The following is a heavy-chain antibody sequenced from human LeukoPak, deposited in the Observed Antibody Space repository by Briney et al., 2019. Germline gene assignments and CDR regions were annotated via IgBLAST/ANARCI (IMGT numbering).Heavy chain of an antibody. D-gene: IGHD5/OR15-5a*01. Sequence: GGSLRLSCAASGFTVSSNYMSWVRQAPGKGLEWVSVIYTGGSTYYADSVKGRFTISRDNSKNTLYLQMSSLRAEDTAVYYCARFSSVSFDYWGQGTLVTVSS. CDR3: ARFSSVSFDY. V-gene: IGHV3-53*01. CDR1: GFTVSSNY. CDR2: IYTGGST. J-gene: IGHJ4*02.